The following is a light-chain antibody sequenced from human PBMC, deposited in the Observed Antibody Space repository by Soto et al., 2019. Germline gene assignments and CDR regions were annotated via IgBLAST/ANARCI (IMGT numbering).Light chain of an antibody. CDR3: HQYGRSPRT. CDR2: ATS. CDR1: QRVDSSF. V-gene: IGKV3-20*01. J-gene: IGKJ1*01. Sequence: EIVLTQSPGTLSLSPGERATLSCRASQRVDSSFLAWYQQKPGQSPRLLLYATSSRGAGIPDRFSGSGSGTDFTLTISRLEHEDFALYYCHQYGRSPRTFGQGTQVEIK.